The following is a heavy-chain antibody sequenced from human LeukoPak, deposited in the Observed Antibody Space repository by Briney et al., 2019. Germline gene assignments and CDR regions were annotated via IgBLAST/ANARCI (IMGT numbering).Heavy chain of an antibody. CDR2: ISYDGSNK. D-gene: IGHD1-26*01. V-gene: IGHV3-30*18. Sequence: GGSLRLSCAVSGFTFSSYGMHWVRQAPGKGLEWVAVISYDGSNKYYADSVKGRFTISRDNSKNTLYLQMNSLRAEDTAVYYCAKDEKPNSGSYFFDYWGQGTLVTVSS. CDR1: GFTFSSYG. J-gene: IGHJ4*02. CDR3: AKDEKPNSGSYFFDY.